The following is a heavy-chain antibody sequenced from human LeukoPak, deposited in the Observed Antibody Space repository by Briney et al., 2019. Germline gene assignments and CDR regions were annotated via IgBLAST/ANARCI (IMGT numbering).Heavy chain of an antibody. CDR2: IYYSGST. CDR3: ARGNEYYYDSSGYYQGQSYYFDY. D-gene: IGHD3-22*01. V-gene: IGHV4-34*01. Sequence: SETLSLTCAVYGGSFSGYYWGWIRQPPGKGLEWIGSIYYSGSTYHSPSLKSRVTISVDTSKNQFSLKLSSVTAADTAVYYCARGNEYYYDSSGYYQGQSYYFDYWGQGTLVTVSS. J-gene: IGHJ4*02. CDR1: GGSFSGYY.